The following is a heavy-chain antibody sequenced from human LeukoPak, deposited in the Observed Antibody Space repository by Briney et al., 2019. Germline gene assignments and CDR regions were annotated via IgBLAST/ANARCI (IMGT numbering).Heavy chain of an antibody. CDR2: ISSSGRNI. D-gene: IGHD3-10*01. Sequence: GGSLRLSCAASGFTFSDYYMIWIRQAPGKGLECVSYISSSGRNIYYADSVKGRFTISRDNAKNSLYLQMNSLRAEDTAVYYCARVGLTMDRGVVTYYYYMDVWGKGTTVTVSS. CDR1: GFTFSDYY. CDR3: ARVGLTMDRGVVTYYYYMDV. J-gene: IGHJ6*03. V-gene: IGHV3-11*04.